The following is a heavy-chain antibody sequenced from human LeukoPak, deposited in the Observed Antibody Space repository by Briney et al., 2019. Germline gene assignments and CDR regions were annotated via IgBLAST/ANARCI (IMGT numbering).Heavy chain of an antibody. CDR3: VREHYDFFLDY. CDR2: INHNGNVN. Sequence: GGSLRLSCAASGFTFSSYWMNWARQAPGKGLEWVASINHNGNVNYYVDSVKGRFTISRDNAKNSLYLQMSNLRAEDTAVYFCVREHYDFFLDYWGQGTLVTVSS. CDR1: GFTFSSYW. V-gene: IGHV3-7*03. J-gene: IGHJ4*02. D-gene: IGHD3-3*01.